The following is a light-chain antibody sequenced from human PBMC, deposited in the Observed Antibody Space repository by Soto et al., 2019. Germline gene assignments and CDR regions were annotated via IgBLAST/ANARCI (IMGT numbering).Light chain of an antibody. Sequence: QSVLTQPPSAPGSPGQSVTISCTGTSSDVGGYNYVSWYQQHPGKAPKLMIYEVSKRPSGVPDRFSGSKSGNTASLTVSGLQAEDEADYYCSSYAGSIYVFGTGTKVTVL. CDR2: EVS. J-gene: IGLJ1*01. CDR3: SSYAGSIYV. V-gene: IGLV2-8*01. CDR1: SSDVGGYNY.